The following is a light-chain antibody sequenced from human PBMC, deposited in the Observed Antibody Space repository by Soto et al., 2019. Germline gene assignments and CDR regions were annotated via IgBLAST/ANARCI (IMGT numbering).Light chain of an antibody. CDR3: QQYNNWPPWT. Sequence: ELVMTQSPATLSVSPGERATLXXRASQRVSRNLAWYQQKPGQAPRLXXYDASTRATGIPDRFSGSGSETEFTLTISSLQSEDYAIYYCQQYNNWPPWTFGQGTKVDIK. CDR2: DAS. J-gene: IGKJ1*01. V-gene: IGKV3-15*01. CDR1: QRVSRN.